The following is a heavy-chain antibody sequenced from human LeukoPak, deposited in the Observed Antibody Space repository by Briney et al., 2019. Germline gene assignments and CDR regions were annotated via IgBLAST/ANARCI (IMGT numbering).Heavy chain of an antibody. D-gene: IGHD3-3*01. CDR1: GYTFTDYY. CDR3: ARDHFDFWSGYSATYFDY. V-gene: IGHV1-2*02. J-gene: IGHJ4*02. CDR2: INPNSGGT. Sequence: GASVKVSCKASGYTFTDYYLHWVRQAPGRGLEWMGYINPNSGGTNYAQKFQGRVTMTRDPSISTAYMELSRLTSDDTAVYYCARDHFDFWSGYSATYFDYWGQGTLVTVSS.